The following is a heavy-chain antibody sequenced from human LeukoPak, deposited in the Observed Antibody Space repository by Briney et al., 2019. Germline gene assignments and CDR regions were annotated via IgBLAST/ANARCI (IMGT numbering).Heavy chain of an antibody. CDR1: DDSITIYY. CDR2: IYTSGST. Sequence: SETLSLTCTVSDDSITIYYWSWIRQPAGKGLEWIGRIYTSGSTNYNPSLKSRVTISVDTSKNQFSLKLSSVTAADTAVYYCARTYYYDSSGLWGAFDIWGQGTMVTVSS. V-gene: IGHV4-4*07. CDR3: ARTYYYDSSGLWGAFDI. J-gene: IGHJ3*02. D-gene: IGHD3-22*01.